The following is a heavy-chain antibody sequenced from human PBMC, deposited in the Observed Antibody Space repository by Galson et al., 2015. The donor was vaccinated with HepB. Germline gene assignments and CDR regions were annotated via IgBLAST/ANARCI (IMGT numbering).Heavy chain of an antibody. J-gene: IGHJ6*03. V-gene: IGHV3-64*01. CDR2: ISSNGGST. D-gene: IGHD1-20*01. Sequence: SLRLSCAASGFTFSSYAMHWVRQAPGKGLEYVSAISSNGGSTYYANSVKGRFTISRDNSKNTLYLQMGSLRAEDMAVYYCARVSVSGTYYYYYYMDVWGKGTTVTVSS. CDR1: GFTFSSYA. CDR3: ARVSVSGTYYYYYYMDV.